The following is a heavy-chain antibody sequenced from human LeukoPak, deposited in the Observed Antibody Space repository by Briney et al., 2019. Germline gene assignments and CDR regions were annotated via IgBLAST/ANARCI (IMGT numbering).Heavy chain of an antibody. Sequence: GRSLRLSCAASGFTFSSYGMHWVRQAPGKGLEWVAVISYDGSNKWNADSVKGRFTISRDNSKNTLYLQMNSLRAEDTAVYYCARGLRTSSSGSYFYFDFWGQGTLVTVSS. CDR2: ISYDGSNK. CDR1: GFTFSSYG. CDR3: ARGLRTSSSGSYFYFDF. J-gene: IGHJ4*02. V-gene: IGHV3-30*03. D-gene: IGHD1-26*01.